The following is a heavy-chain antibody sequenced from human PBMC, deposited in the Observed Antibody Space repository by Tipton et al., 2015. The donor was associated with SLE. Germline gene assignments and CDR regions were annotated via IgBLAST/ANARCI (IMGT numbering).Heavy chain of an antibody. CDR1: GGSISSGDYY. V-gene: IGHV4-30-4*01. Sequence: TLSLTCTVSGGSISSGDYYWSWIRQPPGKGLEWIGYIYYSGSTYYNPSLKSRVTISVDTSKNQFSLKLNSVTAADTAVYYCARGLSPNYFDYWGQGTLVTVSS. CDR2: IYYSGST. CDR3: ARGLSPNYFDY. J-gene: IGHJ4*02.